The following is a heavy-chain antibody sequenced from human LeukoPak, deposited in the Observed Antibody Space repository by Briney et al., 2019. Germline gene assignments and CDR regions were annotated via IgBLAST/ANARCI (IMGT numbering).Heavy chain of an antibody. CDR2: ISSSSSYI. CDR1: GLTFGNYG. D-gene: IGHD6-19*01. CDR3: ARDVKIAVAGYYFDY. Sequence: PGGSLRLSCVASGLTFGNYGMNWVRQAPGKGLEWVSSISSSSSYIYYADSVKGRFTISRDNAKNSLYLQMNSLRAEDTAVYYCARDVKIAVAGYYFDYWGQGTLVTVSS. J-gene: IGHJ4*02. V-gene: IGHV3-21*01.